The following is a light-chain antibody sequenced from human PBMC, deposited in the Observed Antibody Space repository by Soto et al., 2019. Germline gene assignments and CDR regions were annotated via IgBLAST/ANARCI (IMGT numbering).Light chain of an antibody. J-gene: IGKJ4*01. CDR2: DAS. Sequence: EIVLTQSPATPSLSPGDRATLSCRASQSVGSYLGWYQQRPGQAPRLLIYDASNRATGIPARFSGSGSGTDFTLTISSLEPEDFAVYYCQQRSDWPSTFGGGTKVEIK. CDR3: QQRSDWPST. V-gene: IGKV3-11*01. CDR1: QSVGSY.